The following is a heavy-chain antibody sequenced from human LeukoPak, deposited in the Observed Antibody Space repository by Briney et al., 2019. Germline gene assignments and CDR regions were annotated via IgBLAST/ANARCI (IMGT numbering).Heavy chain of an antibody. D-gene: IGHD3-16*01. V-gene: IGHV3-30*03. J-gene: IGHJ4*02. CDR3: ARDVGDEGNY. Sequence: GGSLRLSCAASGFSFSSYGMSWFRQAPGKGLEWVAVISYDGSNKYYADSVKGRFTISRDNSKNTLYLQMNSLRAEDTAVYYCARDVGDEGNYWGQGTLVTVSS. CDR2: ISYDGSNK. CDR1: GFSFSSYG.